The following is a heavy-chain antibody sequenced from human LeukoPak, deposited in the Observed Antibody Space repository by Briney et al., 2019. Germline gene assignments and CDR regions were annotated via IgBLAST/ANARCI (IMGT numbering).Heavy chain of an antibody. CDR3: ARDYGDYDRTFDY. J-gene: IGHJ4*02. D-gene: IGHD4-17*01. V-gene: IGHV4-61*02. CDR1: GASISSGDYY. CDR2: IHTNGAT. Sequence: SQTLSLTCSVSGASISSGDYYWSWIRQPAGKGLEWIGRIHTNGATNYNPSLKSRFTISADTSNNQFSLKVTSVTAADTAVYYCARDYGDYDRTFDYWGQGTLVTVSS.